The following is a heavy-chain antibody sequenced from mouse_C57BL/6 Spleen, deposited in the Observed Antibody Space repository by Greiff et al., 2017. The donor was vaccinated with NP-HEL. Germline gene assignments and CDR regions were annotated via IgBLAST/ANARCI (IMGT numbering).Heavy chain of an antibody. Sequence: EVQLQQSGPELVKPGASVKISCKASGYTFTDYYMNWVKQSHGKSLEWIGDINPNNGGTSYNQKFKGKATLTVDKSSSTAYMELRSLTSEDSAVYYCAGGYGSSYAMDYWGQGTSVTVSS. CDR1: GYTFTDYY. CDR2: INPNNGGT. J-gene: IGHJ4*01. D-gene: IGHD1-1*01. CDR3: AGGYGSSYAMDY. V-gene: IGHV1-26*01.